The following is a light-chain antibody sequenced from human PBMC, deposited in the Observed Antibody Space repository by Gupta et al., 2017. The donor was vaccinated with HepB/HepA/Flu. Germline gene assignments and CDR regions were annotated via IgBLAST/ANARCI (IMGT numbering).Light chain of an antibody. CDR3: QQYNNWPPGA. CDR1: QSVSSN. V-gene: IGKV3-15*01. CDR2: GAS. Sequence: EIVMTQSPATLSVYPGERATLSCRASQSVSSNLAWYQQKPGQAPRLLIYGASTRATGIPARFSGSGSGTEFTLTISSLQSEDFAVYYCQQYNNWPPGAFGPGTKVEIK. J-gene: IGKJ3*01.